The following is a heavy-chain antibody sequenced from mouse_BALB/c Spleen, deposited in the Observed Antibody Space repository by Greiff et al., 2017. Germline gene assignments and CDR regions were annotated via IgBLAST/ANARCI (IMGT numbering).Heavy chain of an antibody. V-gene: IGHV1-67*01. D-gene: IGHD1-2*01. J-gene: IGHJ4*01. CDR3: ARGDYGDAMDY. Sequence: QVQLQQSGPELVRPGVSVKISCKGSGYTFTDYAMHWVKQSHAKSLEWIGVISTYYGNTNYNQKFKGKATMTVDKSSSTAYMELARLTSEDSAIYYCARGDYGDAMDYWGQGTSVTVCS. CDR1: GYTFTDYA. CDR2: ISTYYGNT.